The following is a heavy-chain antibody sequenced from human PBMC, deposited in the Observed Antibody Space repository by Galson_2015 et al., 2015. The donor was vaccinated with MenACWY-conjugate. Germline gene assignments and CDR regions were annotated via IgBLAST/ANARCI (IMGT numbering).Heavy chain of an antibody. Sequence: ETLSLTCTVSGGSINSYYWSWIRQPPGKGLEWIGYMYYSGSANYNPPLKSRVTISIDTSKNQFSLTMTSVTAADTAVYYCARGVNLASMAGYWGQGTLVTVSS. CDR1: GGSINSYY. D-gene: IGHD3-3*02. CDR2: MYYSGSA. CDR3: ARGVNLASMAGY. V-gene: IGHV4-59*01. J-gene: IGHJ4*02.